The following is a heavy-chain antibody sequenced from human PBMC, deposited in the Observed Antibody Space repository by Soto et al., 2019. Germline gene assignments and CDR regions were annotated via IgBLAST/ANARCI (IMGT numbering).Heavy chain of an antibody. V-gene: IGHV4-59*12. CDR3: VRSPGWYKIDS. CDR2: IYYSGST. CDR1: GGSISTYY. Sequence: PSETLSLTCTVSGGSISTYYWSWIRQPPGKGLDWIGYIYYSGSTTYHPSLESRVTISVDTSKNQFSLKMNSMTAADTAVYFCVRSPGWYKIDSWGQGILVTVSS. D-gene: IGHD6-19*01. J-gene: IGHJ4*02.